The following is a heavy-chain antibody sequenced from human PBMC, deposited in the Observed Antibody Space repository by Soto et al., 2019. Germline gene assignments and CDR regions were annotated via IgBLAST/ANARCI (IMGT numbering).Heavy chain of an antibody. D-gene: IGHD5-12*01. CDR3: ATSYDSGFDP. Sequence: QLQLVQSGAAVERPGASVRVSCKAYGYPFSKYGISWIRQAPGQGLEWMGWIKPDNGDTNYAQKFQGRVTMTTDTSSNPAYMELRSLRSDDTAVYYCATSYDSGFDPWGQGTLVSVSS. CDR2: IKPDNGDT. CDR1: GYPFSKYG. J-gene: IGHJ5*02. V-gene: IGHV1-18*04.